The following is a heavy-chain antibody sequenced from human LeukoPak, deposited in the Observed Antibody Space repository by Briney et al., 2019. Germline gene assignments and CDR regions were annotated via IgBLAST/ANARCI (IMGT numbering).Heavy chain of an antibody. Sequence: GGSLRLSCAAYGFTFSSYGMHWVRQAPGKGLEWVANIKQDGSEKYYVDSVKGRFTISRDNAKNSLYLQMNSLRAEDTAVYYCARDIGSGYWSKKYYFDYWGQGTLVTVSS. J-gene: IGHJ4*02. V-gene: IGHV3-7*03. CDR2: IKQDGSEK. CDR3: ARDIGSGYWSKKYYFDY. CDR1: GFTFSSYG. D-gene: IGHD3-22*01.